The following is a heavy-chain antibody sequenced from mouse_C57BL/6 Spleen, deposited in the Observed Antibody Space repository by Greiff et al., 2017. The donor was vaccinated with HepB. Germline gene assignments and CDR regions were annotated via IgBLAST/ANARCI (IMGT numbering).Heavy chain of an antibody. Sequence: EVKLQESGPGLVKPSQSLSLTCSVTGYSITSGYYWNWIRQFPGNKLEWMGYISYDGSNNYNPSLKNRISITRDTSKNQFFLKLNSVTTEDTATYYCARDRYGSSYWYFDVWGTGTTVTVSS. V-gene: IGHV3-6*01. CDR2: ISYDGSN. J-gene: IGHJ1*03. D-gene: IGHD1-1*01. CDR3: ARDRYGSSYWYFDV. CDR1: GYSITSGYY.